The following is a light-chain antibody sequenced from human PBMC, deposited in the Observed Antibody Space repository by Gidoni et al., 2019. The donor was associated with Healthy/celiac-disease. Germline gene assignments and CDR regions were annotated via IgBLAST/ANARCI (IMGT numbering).Light chain of an antibody. J-gene: IGKJ2*01. CDR3: QQFNSYPPYT. CDR1: QGISSA. Sequence: AIQLTQSPSSLSASVGDRVTITCRASQGISSALAWYQQKPGKAPELLIYDASSLESGVPSRFSGSGSGTDFTLTISSLQPEDCATYYCQQFNSYPPYTFGQGTKLEIK. V-gene: IGKV1-13*02. CDR2: DAS.